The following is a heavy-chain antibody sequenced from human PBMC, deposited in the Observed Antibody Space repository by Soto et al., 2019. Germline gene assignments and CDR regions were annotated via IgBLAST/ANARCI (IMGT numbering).Heavy chain of an antibody. D-gene: IGHD1-26*01. V-gene: IGHV3-11*05. CDR3: AKTVGLGPFGHFTL. CDR1: GFTFSDAY. CDR2: ISHTSHYM. J-gene: IGHJ2*01. Sequence: QEQLVESGGGLVKPGGSLRLSCAASGFTFSDAYMSWIRQAPGKGLEGVSYISHTSHYMKYSDSVEGRFTLSRDHAKNSLYLHMNSRRAEDTAVYYCAKTVGLGPFGHFTLWGRGTLVIVSS.